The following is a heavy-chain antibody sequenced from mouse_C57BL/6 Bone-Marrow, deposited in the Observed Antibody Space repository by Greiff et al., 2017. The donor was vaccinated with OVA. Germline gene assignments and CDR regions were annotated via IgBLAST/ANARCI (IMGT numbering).Heavy chain of an antibody. D-gene: IGHD1-1*01. Sequence: QVQLQQPGAELVRPGSSVKLSCKASGYTFTSYWMHWVKQRPIQGLEWIGNIDPSDSETHYNQKFKDKATLTVDKSSSTAYMQLSSLTSEDSALYYCARPPDYGSSYHEYFDVWGTGTTVTVSS. J-gene: IGHJ1*03. CDR3: ARPPDYGSSYHEYFDV. CDR1: GYTFTSYW. CDR2: IDPSDSET. V-gene: IGHV1-52*01.